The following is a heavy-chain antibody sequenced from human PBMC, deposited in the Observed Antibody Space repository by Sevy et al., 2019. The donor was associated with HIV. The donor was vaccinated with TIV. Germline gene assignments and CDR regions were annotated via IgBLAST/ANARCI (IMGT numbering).Heavy chain of an antibody. J-gene: IGHJ4*02. Sequence: SETLSLTCTVSGGSISGYYWSWIRQPPGKGLEWIGYIYYRGSTNYNPSLKSRVTISVDTSKNQFSLKLSSVTAADTAVYYCASYYGSVSYFDHWGQGTLVTVSS. CDR3: ASYYGSVSYFDH. CDR2: IYYRGST. V-gene: IGHV4-59*13. D-gene: IGHD3-10*01. CDR1: GGSISGYY.